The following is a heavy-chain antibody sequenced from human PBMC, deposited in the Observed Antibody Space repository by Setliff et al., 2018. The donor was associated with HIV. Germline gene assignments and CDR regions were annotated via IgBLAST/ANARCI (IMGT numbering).Heavy chain of an antibody. CDR3: AKTQGWHLINY. D-gene: IGHD6-19*01. CDR1: GFTFRSYW. V-gene: IGHV3-7*01. Sequence: LRLSCAASGFTFRSYWMSWVRQAPGKGLEWVANIKQDGSEKYYADSVKGRFTISRDNSKNTLYLQMDSLRTEDTAVYYCAKTQGWHLINYWGPGTLVTVSS. J-gene: IGHJ4*02. CDR2: IKQDGSEK.